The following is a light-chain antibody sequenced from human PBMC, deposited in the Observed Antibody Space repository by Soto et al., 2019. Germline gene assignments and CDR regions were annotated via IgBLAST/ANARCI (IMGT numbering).Light chain of an antibody. Sequence: QSLLTQPAPVSGSPGQSIPISCTGTSSDVGGYNYVSWYQQHPGKAPKLMIYEVSNRPSGVSNRFSGSKSGNTASLTISGLQAEDEADYYCSSYTSSSTPHYVFGTGTKVTVL. CDR1: SSDVGGYNY. CDR2: EVS. J-gene: IGLJ1*01. CDR3: SSYTSSSTPHYV. V-gene: IGLV2-14*01.